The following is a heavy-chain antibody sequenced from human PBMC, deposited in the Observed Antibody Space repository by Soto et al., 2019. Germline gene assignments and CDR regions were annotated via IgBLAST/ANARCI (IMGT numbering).Heavy chain of an antibody. CDR1: GGTFSSYT. V-gene: IGHV1-69*10. CDR2: IIPILGIA. Sequence: VEVCCKASGGTFSSYTICWVRQEPGQGLEWMGRIIPILGIANYAQKFQGRVTITADKSTSTAYMELSSHTSEDTAVYYGSREFPRRIQHKNYRCCLDIWGNRTTVPVS. J-gene: IGHJ6*03. CDR3: SREFPRRIQHKNYRCCLDI. D-gene: IGHD1-7*01.